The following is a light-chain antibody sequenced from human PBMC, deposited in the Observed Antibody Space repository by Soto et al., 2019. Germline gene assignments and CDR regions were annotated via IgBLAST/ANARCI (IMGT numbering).Light chain of an antibody. Sequence: QSVLTQPPSASGTPGQRVTISCSGSSSNIGSNYVYWYQQLPGTAPKLLIYRNNQRPSGVPDRFSGSKSGTSASLAISGLRSEEEDDYYCAAWYDSLSGGVVFGGGTKLTVL. CDR3: AAWYDSLSGGVV. CDR1: SSNIGSNY. J-gene: IGLJ2*01. V-gene: IGLV1-47*01. CDR2: RNN.